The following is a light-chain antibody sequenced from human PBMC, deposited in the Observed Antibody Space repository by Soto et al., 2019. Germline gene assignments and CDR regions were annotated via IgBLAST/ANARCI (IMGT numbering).Light chain of an antibody. V-gene: IGKV3-15*01. CDR2: GAS. J-gene: IGKJ4*01. CDR1: QSVGSN. Sequence: EVVMTHSPATLSVSPGERATLSCRASQSVGSNLAWYQQKPGQAPRLLIYGASTRATGIPARFSGSGSGTEFTLTIRSLQSEDFAVYYCQQYSNWPLTFGGGTNVEIK. CDR3: QQYSNWPLT.